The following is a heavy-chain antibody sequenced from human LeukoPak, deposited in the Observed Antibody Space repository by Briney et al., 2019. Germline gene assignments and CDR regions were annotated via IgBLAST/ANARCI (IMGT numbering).Heavy chain of an antibody. CDR1: GASISSYY. J-gene: IGHJ4*02. Sequence: NPSETLSLTCTVSGASISSYYWSWIRQPPGKGLEWIGYIYTSETTNYNPSLRSRVTISIDTSKNQFSLRLSSVTAAGTAVYYCARHRSPSSLSYFDIWGQGTLVIVSS. V-gene: IGHV4-4*09. CDR3: ARHRSPSSLSYFDI. CDR2: IYTSETT. D-gene: IGHD6-19*01.